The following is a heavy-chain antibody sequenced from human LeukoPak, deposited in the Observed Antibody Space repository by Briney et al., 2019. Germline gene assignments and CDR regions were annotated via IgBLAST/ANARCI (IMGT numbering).Heavy chain of an antibody. CDR3: ATVRYSSSWYLNY. V-gene: IGHV1-24*01. CDR2: FDPEDGET. CDR1: GYTLTELS. D-gene: IGHD6-13*01. J-gene: IGHJ4*02. Sequence: GASVTVSCKVSGYTLTELSMHWVRQAPGKGLAWMGGFDPEDGETIYAQKFQGRVTMTEDTSTDTAYMELSSLRSEDTAVYYCATVRYSSSWYLNYWGQGTLVTVSS.